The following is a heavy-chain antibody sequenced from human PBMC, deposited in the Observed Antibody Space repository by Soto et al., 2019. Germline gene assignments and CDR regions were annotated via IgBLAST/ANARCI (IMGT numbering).Heavy chain of an antibody. V-gene: IGHV1-69*01. CDR3: ARGLFGQQWLVGFDT. Sequence: QVHLVQSGAEVKKPGSSVKVSCKASGGSFSNYIFAWVRQAPGQGLEWMGGTIPMFATAQYAQKLQGRVTITADESTSTVYMALTSLTSYDTDVYYCARGLFGQQWLVGFDTWGQGTLVTVSS. D-gene: IGHD6-19*01. CDR2: TIPMFATA. CDR1: GGSFSNYI. J-gene: IGHJ4*02.